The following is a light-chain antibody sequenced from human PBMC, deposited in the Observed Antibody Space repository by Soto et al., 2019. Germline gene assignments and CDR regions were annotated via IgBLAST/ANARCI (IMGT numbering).Light chain of an antibody. CDR3: SSYTSTNLVV. J-gene: IGLJ2*01. CDR2: EVS. V-gene: IGLV2-14*01. CDR1: SSDVGAYKY. Sequence: QSVLTQPASVSASPGQSITISCTGTSSDVGAYKYVSWYQQYPGRAPKLIISEVSNRPSGVSNRFSGSKSGDTASLTISGLQAEDEADYYCSSYTSTNLVVFGGGTQLTVL.